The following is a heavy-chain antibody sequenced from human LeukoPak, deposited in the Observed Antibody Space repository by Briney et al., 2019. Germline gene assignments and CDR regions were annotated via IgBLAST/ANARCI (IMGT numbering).Heavy chain of an antibody. V-gene: IGHV3-21*06. CDR3: ARAGGCSSSDFDC. Sequence: GGSLRLACAASGFTFSSHTMNWVRQAPGKGLEWVSSIGSSGSHMYYADSVRGRFTISRDNAKNSLYLQVTSLRAEDTAVYYCARAGGCSSSDFDCWGQGTLVTVSS. CDR2: IGSSGSHM. J-gene: IGHJ4*02. D-gene: IGHD6-6*01. CDR1: GFTFSSHT.